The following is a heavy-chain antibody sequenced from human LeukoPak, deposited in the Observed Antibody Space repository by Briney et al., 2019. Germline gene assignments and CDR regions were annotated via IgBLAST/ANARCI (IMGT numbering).Heavy chain of an antibody. V-gene: IGHV4-34*01. Sequence: SETLSLTCAVYGGSFSGYYWSWIRQPPRKGLEWIGEINHSGSTNYNPSLKSRVTISVDTSKNQFSLKLSSVTAADTAVYYCARGNIVVVVAASYYYYYMDVWGKGTTVTVSS. J-gene: IGHJ6*03. CDR2: INHSGST. CDR3: ARGNIVVVVAASYYYYYMDV. CDR1: GGSFSGYY. D-gene: IGHD2-15*01.